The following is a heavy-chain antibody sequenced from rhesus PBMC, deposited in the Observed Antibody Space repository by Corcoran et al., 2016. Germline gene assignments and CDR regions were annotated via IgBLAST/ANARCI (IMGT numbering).Heavy chain of an antibody. V-gene: IGHV1-111*01. CDR2: VEPEDGEA. D-gene: IGHD3-22*01. J-gene: IGHJ4*01. CDR1: GYTFTDYY. CDR3: ATTVVFLGWSDIDY. Sequence: EVQLVQSGAEVKKPGASVKISCKASGYTFTDYYLHWVRQAPGKGLEWVGSVEPEDGEADYAQKFQDRVTITRDTSTDTAYMELSSLRSEDTAVYYCATTVVFLGWSDIDYWGQGVLVTVSS.